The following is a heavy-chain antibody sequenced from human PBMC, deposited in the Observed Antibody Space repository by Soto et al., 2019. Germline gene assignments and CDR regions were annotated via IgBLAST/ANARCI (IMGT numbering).Heavy chain of an antibody. D-gene: IGHD6-13*01. Sequence: EVLLVESGGGLIQPGGSLRLSCATSGFTVSSNYMSWVRQAPGKGLEWVSVIYSGGSTYYADSVKGRFTISRDNSKNTLYLQMNSLRAEDTAVYYCARDVAGQLGGGFDPWGQGTLVTVSS. J-gene: IGHJ5*02. CDR2: IYSGGST. CDR1: GFTVSSNY. V-gene: IGHV3-53*01. CDR3: ARDVAGQLGGGFDP.